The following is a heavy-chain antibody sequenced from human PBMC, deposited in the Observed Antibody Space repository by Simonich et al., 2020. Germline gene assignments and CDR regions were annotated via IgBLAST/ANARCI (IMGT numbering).Heavy chain of an antibody. V-gene: IGHV1-18*01. Sequence: QVQLVQSGAEVKKPGASVKVSCKASGYTFTSYGISWVRQAPGQGLEWMGWISAYKGNTNDAKKLQGRVTMTKETSTSTAYMELRSLRSDDTAVYYCARASRGTWWYYYFDYWGQGTLVTVSS. CDR2: ISAYKGNT. CDR1: GYTFTSYG. D-gene: IGHD2-15*01. J-gene: IGHJ4*02. CDR3: ARASRGTWWYYYFDY.